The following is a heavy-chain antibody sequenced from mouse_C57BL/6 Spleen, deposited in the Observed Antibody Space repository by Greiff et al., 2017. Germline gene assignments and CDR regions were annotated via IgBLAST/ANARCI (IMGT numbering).Heavy chain of an antibody. V-gene: IGHV1-52*01. CDR1: GYTFTSYW. D-gene: IGHD2-1*01. Sequence: QVQLQQPGAELVRPGSSVKLSCKASGYTFTSYWMHWVKQRPIQGLEWIGNIDPSDSETHYNQKFKDKATLTVDKSPSTAYMQLSSLTSEDSAVYYCARSGGNSPFDYWGQGTTLTVSS. CDR3: ARSGGNSPFDY. CDR2: IDPSDSET. J-gene: IGHJ2*01.